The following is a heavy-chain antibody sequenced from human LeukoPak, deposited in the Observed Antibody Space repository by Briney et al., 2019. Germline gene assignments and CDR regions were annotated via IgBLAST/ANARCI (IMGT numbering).Heavy chain of an antibody. Sequence: SETLSLTCTVSGGSISSGTYYWNWIRQPAGKGLEWIGRIYTSGSTNYNPSLKSRVTISMDTSKNQFSLKLTSVTAADTAMYYCASDPYDTSANDAFDIWGQGTMVSVSS. V-gene: IGHV4-61*02. CDR1: GGSISSGTYY. CDR2: IYTSGST. J-gene: IGHJ3*02. CDR3: ASDPYDTSANDAFDI. D-gene: IGHD3-22*01.